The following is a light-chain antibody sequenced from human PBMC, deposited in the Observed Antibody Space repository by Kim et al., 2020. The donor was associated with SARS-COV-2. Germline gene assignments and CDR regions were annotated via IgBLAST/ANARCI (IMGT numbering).Light chain of an antibody. CDR1: SGHSSYA. V-gene: IGLV4-69*01. CDR3: QTWGTGLGV. CDR2: INSDGSH. Sequence: QLVLTQPPSASASLGASVKLTCTLSSGHSSYAIAWHQQQSEKGPRFLMKINSDGSHTKGDGIPDRFSGSTSGAERYLTISSLQSEDEADYYCQTWGTGLGVFGGGTKVTVL. J-gene: IGLJ3*02.